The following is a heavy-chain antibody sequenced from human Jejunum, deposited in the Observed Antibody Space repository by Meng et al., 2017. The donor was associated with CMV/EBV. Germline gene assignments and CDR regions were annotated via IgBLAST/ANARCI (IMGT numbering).Heavy chain of an antibody. CDR1: FEDYE. Sequence: FEDYEMNGGRKDGGKGMEGEEGISRNSNRKGEEEGEKGRINKTRDNAKNTLYLQMNRLRPEDTALYYCAKAPSAAWNLFFYFDNWGQGTLVTVSS. D-gene: IGHD6-25*01. V-gene: IGHV3-9*01. CDR2: ISRNSNRK. CDR3: AKAPSAAWNLFFYFDN. J-gene: IGHJ4*02.